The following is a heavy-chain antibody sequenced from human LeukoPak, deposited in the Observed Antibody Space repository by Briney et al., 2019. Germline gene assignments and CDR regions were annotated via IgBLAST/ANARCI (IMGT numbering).Heavy chain of an antibody. CDR2: ITTSGVAS. Sequence: GGSLRLSCAASGFTFSSYSMNWVRQAPGKGLEWLSAITTSGVASNYADSVKGRFTISRDNSKNTLYLQMNSLRAEDTAVYCCAKGRYYFDYWGQGTLVTVSS. CDR1: GFTFSSYS. J-gene: IGHJ4*02. V-gene: IGHV3-23*01. CDR3: AKGRYYFDY.